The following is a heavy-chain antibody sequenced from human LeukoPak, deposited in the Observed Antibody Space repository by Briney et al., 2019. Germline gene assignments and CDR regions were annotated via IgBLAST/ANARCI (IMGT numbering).Heavy chain of an antibody. D-gene: IGHD3-10*01. Sequence: GRSLRLSCAASGFTFSSYAMRWVRQASGKGLEWVAVISYDGSNKYYADSVKGRFTISRDNSKNTLYLQMNSLRAEDTAVYYCARDRYGSGSYPDEFDYWGQGTLVTVSS. J-gene: IGHJ4*02. CDR3: ARDRYGSGSYPDEFDY. V-gene: IGHV3-30*04. CDR2: ISYDGSNK. CDR1: GFTFSSYA.